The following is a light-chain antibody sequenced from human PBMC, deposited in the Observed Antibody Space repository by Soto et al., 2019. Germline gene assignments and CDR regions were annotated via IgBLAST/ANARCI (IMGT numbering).Light chain of an antibody. CDR3: QPLNXYPIT. CDR2: GAS. V-gene: IGKV1-9*01. J-gene: IGKJ5*01. Sequence: IQLTQSPSSLSASVGDRVTITCRASQGISSYLAWYQQKPGKAPKLLIYGASTLEGGVPFRFSGSGSGTDFTLTISSLQPEDFATYYCQPLNXYPITFGQGTRLEIK. CDR1: QGISSY.